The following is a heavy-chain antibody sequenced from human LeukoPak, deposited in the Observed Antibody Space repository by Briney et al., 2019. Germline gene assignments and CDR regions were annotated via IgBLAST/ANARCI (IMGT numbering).Heavy chain of an antibody. CDR2: INHSGST. CDR1: GGSFSGYY. V-gene: IGHV4-34*01. J-gene: IGHJ6*03. D-gene: IGHD5-24*01. Sequence: SETLSLTCAVYGGSFSGYYWSWIRQPPGKGLEWIGEINHSGSTNYNPSLKSRVTISVDTSKNQFSLKLSSVTAADTAVYYCARGSEELEMATNEYYYYMDVWGKGTTVTVSS. CDR3: ARGSEELEMATNEYYYYMDV.